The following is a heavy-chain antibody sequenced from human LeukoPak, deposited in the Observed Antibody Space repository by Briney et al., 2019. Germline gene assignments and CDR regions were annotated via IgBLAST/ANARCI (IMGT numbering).Heavy chain of an antibody. CDR3: ARDPEARGAFDI. V-gene: IGHV4-61*01. Sequence: PSETLSLTCTVSGGSISDYRYYWGWIRQPPGKGLEWIGYIYYSGSTNYNPSLKSRVTISVDTSKNQFSLKLSSVTAADTAVYYCARDPEARGAFDIWGQGTMVTVSS. CDR1: GGSISDYRYY. CDR2: IYYSGST. D-gene: IGHD1-14*01. J-gene: IGHJ3*02.